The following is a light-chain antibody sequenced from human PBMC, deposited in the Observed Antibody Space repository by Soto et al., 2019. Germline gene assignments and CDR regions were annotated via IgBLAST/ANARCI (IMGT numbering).Light chain of an antibody. J-gene: IGKJ4*01. CDR2: DAS. Sequence: VSPGERPTLSCGASQSVSSSFLAWYHQKNGLXHRXPIYDASTRATGIPDRFSGSWSGTDGSFIFGRRVPEDFVVYDGQLYGCSPLTFGEGTKVDIK. CDR3: QLYGCSPLT. V-gene: IGKV3D-20*01. CDR1: QSVSSSF.